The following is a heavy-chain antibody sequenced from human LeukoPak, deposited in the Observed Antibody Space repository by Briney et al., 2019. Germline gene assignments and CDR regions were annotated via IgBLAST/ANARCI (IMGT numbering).Heavy chain of an antibody. V-gene: IGHV3-21*04. D-gene: IGHD1-26*01. J-gene: IGHJ4*02. CDR3: VRDRGTYRPIDY. Sequence: GGSLRLSCAAPAFSLNAYNMNWVRQAPGKGLEWVSSISYTGTYIYYADSVKGRFTISRDNAQNSLYLQMNSLRAEDTAIYYCVRDRGTYRPIDYWGQGTLVTVPS. CDR1: AFSLNAYN. CDR2: ISYTGTYI.